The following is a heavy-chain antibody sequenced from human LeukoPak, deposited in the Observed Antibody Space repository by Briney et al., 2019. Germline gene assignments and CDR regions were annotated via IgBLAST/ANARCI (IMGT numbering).Heavy chain of an antibody. Sequence: GGSLRLSCAASGFTFSSYAMSWVRQAPGKGLEWVSAISGSGGSTYYADSVKGRFTISRDNSKNTLYLQMNSLRAEDTAVYYCAKDHVVVVTAIRHGYFDYWGQGTLVTVSS. CDR2: ISGSGGST. CDR1: GFTFSSYA. J-gene: IGHJ4*02. CDR3: AKDHVVVVTAIRHGYFDY. D-gene: IGHD2-21*02. V-gene: IGHV3-23*01.